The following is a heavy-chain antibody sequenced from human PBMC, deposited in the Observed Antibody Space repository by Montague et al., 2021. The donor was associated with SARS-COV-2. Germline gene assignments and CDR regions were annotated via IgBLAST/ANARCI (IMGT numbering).Heavy chain of an antibody. D-gene: IGHD3-9*01. Sequence: SETLSLTCTVSGGSISSYYWSWIRQPPGRGLEWIGYIYYSGSTNYNPSLKSRVTISVDTSKNQFSLKLSSVTAADTAVYYCARDSRTDFDWLFPDSGSYYYYMDAWGKGTTVTVSS. CDR2: IYYSGST. CDR3: ARDSRTDFDWLFPDSGSYYYYMDA. V-gene: IGHV4-59*01. J-gene: IGHJ6*03. CDR1: GGSISSYY.